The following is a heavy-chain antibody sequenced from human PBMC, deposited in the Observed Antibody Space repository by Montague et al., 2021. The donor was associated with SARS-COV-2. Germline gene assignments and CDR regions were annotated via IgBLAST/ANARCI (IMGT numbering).Heavy chain of an antibody. D-gene: IGHD2-2*01. J-gene: IGHJ6*02. V-gene: IGHV4-34*01. Sequence: SETLSLTCAVYGGSFSGYYWSWIRQPPEKGLEWIGEISHSGSTNYNPSLKSRVTISIDTSKNQFSLKLSSVTAADTAVYYCARFAYRLLCVTSCSGMDVWGQGTTVIVSS. CDR1: GGSFSGYY. CDR3: ARFAYRLLCVTSCSGMDV. CDR2: ISHSGST.